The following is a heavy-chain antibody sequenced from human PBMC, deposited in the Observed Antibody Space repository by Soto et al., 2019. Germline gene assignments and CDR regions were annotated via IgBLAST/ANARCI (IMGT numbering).Heavy chain of an antibody. J-gene: IGHJ6*02. V-gene: IGHV4-59*01. CDR2: IYYSGST. CDR1: GGSISGYY. D-gene: IGHD6-6*01. Sequence: SETLSLTCTVSGGSISGYYWSWIRQFPGKGLEWIGYIYYSGSTNYNPSLKSRVTISVDTSKNQFSLKLSSVTAADTAVYYCARAPGIAARPNYYYGMDVWGQGTTVTVSS. CDR3: ARAPGIAARPNYYYGMDV.